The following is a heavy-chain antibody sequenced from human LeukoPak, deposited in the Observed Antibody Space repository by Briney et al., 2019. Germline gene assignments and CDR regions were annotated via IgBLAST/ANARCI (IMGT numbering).Heavy chain of an antibody. CDR2: IYLGDSDT. V-gene: IGHV5-51*01. D-gene: IGHD3-22*01. CDR3: ARRYYYDSQWGLDAFDI. Sequence: GESLKTSLKGSGYRFTSYWIGWGRPMSGKGPEGVGSIYLGDSDTRHSPFFQGQVTISADKSINTAYLQWSSLKASDTAMYYCARRYYYDSQWGLDAFDIWGQGTMVTVSS. J-gene: IGHJ3*02. CDR1: GYRFTSYW.